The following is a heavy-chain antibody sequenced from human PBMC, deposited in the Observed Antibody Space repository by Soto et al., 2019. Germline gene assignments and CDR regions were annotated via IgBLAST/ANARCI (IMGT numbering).Heavy chain of an antibody. CDR2: INHSGST. V-gene: IGHV4-34*01. Sequence: PSETLSLTCAVYGGSFSGYYWSWIRQPPGKGLEWIGEINHSGSTNYNPSLKSRVTISVDTSKNQFSLKLSSVTVADTAVYYCARGRSEWPLDYWGQGTLVTVSS. CDR1: GGSFSGYY. J-gene: IGHJ4*02. D-gene: IGHD3-3*01. CDR3: ARGRSEWPLDY.